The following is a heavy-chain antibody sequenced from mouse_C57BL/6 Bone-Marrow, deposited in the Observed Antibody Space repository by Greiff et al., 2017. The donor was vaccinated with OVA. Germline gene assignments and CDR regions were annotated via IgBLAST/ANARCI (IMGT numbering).Heavy chain of an antibody. J-gene: IGHJ4*01. CDR3: ARKGFYYVDYYAMDY. CDR2: IWSGGST. Sequence: VNLVESGPGLVQPSQSLSITCTVSGFSLTSYGVHWVRQSPGKGLEWLGVIWSGGSTDYNAAFISRLSISKDNSKSQVFFKMNSLQADDTAIYYCARKGFYYVDYYAMDYWGQGTSVTVSS. D-gene: IGHD2-1*01. V-gene: IGHV2-2*01. CDR1: GFSLTSYG.